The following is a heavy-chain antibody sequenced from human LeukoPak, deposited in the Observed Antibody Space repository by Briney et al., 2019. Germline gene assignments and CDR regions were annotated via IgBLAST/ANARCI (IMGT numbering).Heavy chain of an antibody. CDR3: ARGSGGSSGSYYPFDY. J-gene: IGHJ4*02. CDR2: ISYDGSNK. CDR1: GFTFSSYA. V-gene: IGHV3-30*14. Sequence: GGSLRLSCAASGFTFSSYAMHWVRQAPGKGLEWVTVISYDGSNKYYADSVKGRFTNSRDNSENTLYLQMNSLRAEDTAVYYCARGSGGSSGSYYPFDYWGQGTLVTVSS. D-gene: IGHD1-26*01.